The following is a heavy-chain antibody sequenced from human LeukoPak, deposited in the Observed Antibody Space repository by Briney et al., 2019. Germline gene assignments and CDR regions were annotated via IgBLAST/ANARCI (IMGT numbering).Heavy chain of an antibody. CDR3: ARDQMVLDAQQQLVRSEDY. V-gene: IGHV3-53*01. D-gene: IGHD6-13*01. Sequence: GGSLRLSCAASGFTLSSNYMSWVRQAPGKGLEWVSVIYSGGSTYYADSVKGRFTISRDNSKNTLYLQMNSLRAEDTAVYYCARDQMVLDAQQQLVRSEDYWGQGTLVTVSS. CDR1: GFTLSSNY. CDR2: IYSGGST. J-gene: IGHJ4*02.